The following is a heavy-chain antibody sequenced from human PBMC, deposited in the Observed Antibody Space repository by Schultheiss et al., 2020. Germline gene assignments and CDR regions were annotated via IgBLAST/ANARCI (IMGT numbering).Heavy chain of an antibody. D-gene: IGHD6-19*01. V-gene: IGHV3-11*05. CDR3: ARDGGTYSSGWYGVFDY. J-gene: IGHJ4*02. CDR2: ISSSSSYI. CDR1: GFTFSDYY. Sequence: GGSLRLSCAASGFTFSDYYMSWIRQAPGKGLECVSYISSSSSYIYHADSLKGRFTISRDNTKNSLYLQLNSLRAEDTAVYYCARDGGTYSSGWYGVFDYWGQGTLVTVSS.